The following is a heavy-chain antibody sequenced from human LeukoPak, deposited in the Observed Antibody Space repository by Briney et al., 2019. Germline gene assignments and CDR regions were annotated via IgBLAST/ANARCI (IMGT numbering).Heavy chain of an antibody. Sequence: QSGGSLRLSCGASGFTFSSHWMSWVRQAPGKGLEWVANIKQDGSEKYYLHSVKGRFNISRDNDKNSLYLQMNSLRAEDTAVYYCARNSGSNPWGQGTLVTVSS. CDR2: IKQDGSEK. J-gene: IGHJ5*02. CDR1: GFTFSSHW. V-gene: IGHV3-7*01. CDR3: ARNSGSNP. D-gene: IGHD1-26*01.